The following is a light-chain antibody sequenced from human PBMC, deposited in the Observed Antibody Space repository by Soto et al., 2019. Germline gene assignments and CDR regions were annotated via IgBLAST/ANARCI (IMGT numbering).Light chain of an antibody. CDR3: QKYNSAPFP. CDR1: QGINNY. Sequence: DIQMTQSPSSLSASVGDRVTITCRASQGINNYLAWFQQKPGRVPKLLIYAASTLLSGVPSRFSGRGSGTDFTLPITSLQPEDVASYYCQKYNSAPFPFGPGTKVDIK. J-gene: IGKJ3*01. CDR2: AAS. V-gene: IGKV1-27*01.